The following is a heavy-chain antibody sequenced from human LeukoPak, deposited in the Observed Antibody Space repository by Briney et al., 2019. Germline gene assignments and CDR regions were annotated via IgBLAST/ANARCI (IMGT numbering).Heavy chain of an antibody. D-gene: IGHD3-22*01. Sequence: LGESLKISCKGSGNSFTTCWIGWVRQMSGKGLEWMGITYLGGSDTRYSPSFQGQVTISADKSISTAYLHWSSLKASDTAMYYCVRPASSGYSPDVFATWGQGTLVTVSS. CDR2: TYLGGSDT. CDR1: GNSFTTCW. V-gene: IGHV5-51*01. CDR3: VRPASSGYSPDVFAT. J-gene: IGHJ3*02.